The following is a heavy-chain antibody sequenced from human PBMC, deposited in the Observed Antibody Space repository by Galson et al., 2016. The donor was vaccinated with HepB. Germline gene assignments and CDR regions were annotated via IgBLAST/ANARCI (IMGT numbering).Heavy chain of an antibody. CDR2: ISNDGSNK. V-gene: IGHV3-30-3*01. Sequence: SLRLSCADSGFIFRSYAMNWVRQAPGKGLEWLAVISNDGSNKYFADSVKGLFTISRDNSKNTLYLQMNSLRAEDTAVYYCARFIASPWNDYYYYGMDVWGKGATVTVSS. D-gene: IGHD1-1*01. CDR1: GFIFRSYA. J-gene: IGHJ6*04. CDR3: ARFIASPWNDYYYYGMDV.